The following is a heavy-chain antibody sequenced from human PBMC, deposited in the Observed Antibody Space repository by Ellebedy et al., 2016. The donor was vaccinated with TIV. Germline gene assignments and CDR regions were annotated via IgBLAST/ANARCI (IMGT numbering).Heavy chain of an antibody. CDR3: ARDVGNYYDSSGYYTPVFYFDY. J-gene: IGHJ4*02. Sequence: GESLKISXAASGFTFSSYAMHWVRQAPGKGLEWVAVISYDGSNKYYADSVKGRFTISRDKSKNTVNLQMNTVRAEDTAVYYCARDVGNYYDSSGYYTPVFYFDYWGQGTLVTVSS. CDR1: GFTFSSYA. D-gene: IGHD3-22*01. V-gene: IGHV3-30-3*01. CDR2: ISYDGSNK.